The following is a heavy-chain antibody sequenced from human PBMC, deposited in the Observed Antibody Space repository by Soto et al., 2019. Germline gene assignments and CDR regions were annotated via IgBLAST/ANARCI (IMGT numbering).Heavy chain of an antibody. CDR3: ARDYYDSSGYLDY. V-gene: IGHV4-61*01. CDR1: GGSVSSGSYY. Sequence: SETLSLTCTVSGGSVSSGSYYWSWIRQPPGKGLEWIGYIYYSGSTNYNPSLKSRVTISVDTSKNQFSLKLSSVTAADTAVYYCARDYYDSSGYLDYWGQGTLVTVSS. D-gene: IGHD3-22*01. J-gene: IGHJ4*02. CDR2: IYYSGST.